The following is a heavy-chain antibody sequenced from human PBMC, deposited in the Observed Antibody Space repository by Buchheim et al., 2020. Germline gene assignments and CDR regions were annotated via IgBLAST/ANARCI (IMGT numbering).Heavy chain of an antibody. D-gene: IGHD5-24*01. CDR2: IYYSGST. CDR1: GGSISSYY. CDR3: ARFRVEMATIDY. J-gene: IGHJ4*02. V-gene: IGHV4-59*01. Sequence: QVQLQQWGAGLLKPSETLSLTCTVSGGSISSYYWSWIRQPPGKGLEWIGYIYYSGSTNYNPSLKSRVTISVDTSKNQFSLKLSSVTAADTAVYYCARFRVEMATIDYWGQGTL.